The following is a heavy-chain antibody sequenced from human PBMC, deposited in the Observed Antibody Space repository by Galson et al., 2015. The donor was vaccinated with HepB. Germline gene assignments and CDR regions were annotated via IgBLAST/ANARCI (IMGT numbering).Heavy chain of an antibody. J-gene: IGHJ6*02. D-gene: IGHD3-10*02. CDR1: GFTFDEYS. CDR2: ISWDGGDT. V-gene: IGHV3-43*01. Sequence: SLRLSCAASGFTFDEYSMHWVRQPPGRGLEWVSLISWDGGDTSYADSVKGRFTISRDNSKISLYLQMISLTNEDAALYYCAKSTVRRGSYSYYAMDVWGRGTTVTVSS. CDR3: AKSTVRRGSYSYYAMDV.